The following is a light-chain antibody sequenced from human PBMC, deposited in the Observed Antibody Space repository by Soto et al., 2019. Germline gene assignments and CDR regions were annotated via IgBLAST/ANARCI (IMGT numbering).Light chain of an antibody. CDR2: DAS. CDR3: LQLRTWIT. V-gene: IGKV3-11*01. CDR1: QSVSSY. Sequence: EIVLTQAPATLSLTPGERATLSCRASQSVSSYLSWYQQKPGQAPSLLIYDASNRATGIPARFSGSGSGTDITLTISRLEPEDFAVLYCLQLRTWITFG. J-gene: IGKJ2*01.